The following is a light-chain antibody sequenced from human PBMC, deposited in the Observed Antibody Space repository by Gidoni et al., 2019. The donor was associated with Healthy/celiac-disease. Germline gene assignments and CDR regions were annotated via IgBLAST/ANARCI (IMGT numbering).Light chain of an antibody. V-gene: IGLV3-19*01. J-gene: IGLJ2*01. CDR3: NSRDSSGNHLV. CDR1: SLRSYY. Sequence: SSELTQDPAVSVALGQKVRITCQGDSLRSYYSSWYQQQPGQAPVLVIYGKNNLPSGIPDRFSGSSSGNTASVTITGAQAEDEADYYCNSRDSSGNHLVFGGGTKLTVL. CDR2: GKN.